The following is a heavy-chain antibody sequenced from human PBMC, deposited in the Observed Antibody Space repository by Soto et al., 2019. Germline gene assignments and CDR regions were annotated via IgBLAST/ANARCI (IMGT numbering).Heavy chain of an antibody. CDR1: GGTFSSYA. Sequence: QVQLVQSGAEVKKPGSSVKVSCKASGGTFSSYAISWVRQAPGQGLEWMGGIIPIFGTANYPQKFQGRVTITADKSTSTAYMELSSMRSEDTAVYSCATADCGSGSYPPSPFDYWGQGTLVTVSS. CDR2: IIPIFGTA. V-gene: IGHV1-69*06. J-gene: IGHJ4*02. CDR3: ATADCGSGSYPPSPFDY. D-gene: IGHD3-10*01.